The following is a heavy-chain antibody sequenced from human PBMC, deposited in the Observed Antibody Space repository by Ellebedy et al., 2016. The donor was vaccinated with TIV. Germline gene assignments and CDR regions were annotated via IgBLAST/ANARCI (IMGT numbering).Heavy chain of an antibody. CDR1: GASISDYY. CDR2: VYITENS. Sequence: GSLRLXXTVPGASISDYYWGWIRQPAGKGLEWIGRVYITENSNYNSALKSRVAMSLDTFKNQFSLKLSSVTAADTAVYFCAKYGVVPAAHFDYWGQGILVTVSS. V-gene: IGHV4-4*07. CDR3: AKYGVVPAAHFDY. J-gene: IGHJ4*02. D-gene: IGHD2-15*01.